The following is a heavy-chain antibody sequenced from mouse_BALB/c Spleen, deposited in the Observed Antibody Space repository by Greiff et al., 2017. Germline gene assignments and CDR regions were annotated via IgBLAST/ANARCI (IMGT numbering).Heavy chain of an antibody. CDR3: ARTSGGYFDY. J-gene: IGHJ2*01. CDR2: IYPGDGST. Sequence: VQLQQSGPELVKPGASVKMSCKASGYTFTSYYIHWVKQRPGQGLEWIGWIYPGDGSTKYNEKFKGKTTLTADKSSSTAYMLLSSLTSEDSAIYFCARTSGGYFDYWGQGTTLTVSS. CDR1: GYTFTSYY. D-gene: IGHD3-1*01. V-gene: IGHV1S56*01.